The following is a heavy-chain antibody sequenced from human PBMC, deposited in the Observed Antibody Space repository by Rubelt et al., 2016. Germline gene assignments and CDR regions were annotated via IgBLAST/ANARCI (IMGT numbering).Heavy chain of an antibody. CDR3: ARSSVVIATNDAFDI. J-gene: IGHJ3*02. Sequence: QVQLVQSGAEVKKPGSSVKVSCKVSGYTLTELSMHWVRQAPGKGLEWMGGFDPEDGETTYAQKFQGRVTMTEETSTDTAYMELSSLRSEETAVYYWARSSVVIATNDAFDIWGQGTMVTVSS. V-gene: IGHV1-24*01. CDR2: FDPEDGET. CDR1: GYTLTELS. D-gene: IGHD2-21*01.